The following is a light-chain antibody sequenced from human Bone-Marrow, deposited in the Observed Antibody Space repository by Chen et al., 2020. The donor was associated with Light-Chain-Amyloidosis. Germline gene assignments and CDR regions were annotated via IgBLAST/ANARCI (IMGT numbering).Light chain of an antibody. CDR2: RDT. CDR3: QSADSSGTYEVI. J-gene: IGLJ2*01. V-gene: IGLV3-25*03. CDR1: VLPTKY. Sequence: SYALTPPPSVSVSPAQTASITCSGDVLPTKYAYWYQQKPGQAPVLVIHRDTERPSGISERFSGSSSGTTATLTISGVQAEDEADYHCQSADSSGTYEVIFGGGTKLTVL.